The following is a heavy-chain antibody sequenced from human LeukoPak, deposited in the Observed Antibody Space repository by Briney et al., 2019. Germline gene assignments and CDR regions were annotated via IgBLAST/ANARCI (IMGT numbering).Heavy chain of an antibody. V-gene: IGHV3-20*04. CDR1: GGSISSGDYY. CDR3: ARDRYDYGDYDY. CDR2: INWNGGST. Sequence: ETLSLTCTVSGGSISSGDYYWSWVRQAPGKGLEWVSGINWNGGSTGYADSVKGRFTISRDNAKNSLYLQMNSLRAEDTALYYCARDRYDYGDYDYWGQGTLVTVSS. D-gene: IGHD4-17*01. J-gene: IGHJ4*02.